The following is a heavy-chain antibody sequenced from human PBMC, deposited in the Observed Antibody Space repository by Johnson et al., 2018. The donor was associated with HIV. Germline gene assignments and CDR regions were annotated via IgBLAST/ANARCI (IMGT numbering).Heavy chain of an antibody. J-gene: IGHJ3*02. CDR1: GFTFDDYA. V-gene: IGHV3-9*01. CDR3: AKDKRRDGYNSDAFDI. D-gene: IGHD5-24*01. CDR2: ISWNSGSI. Sequence: VQLVESGGGLVQPGRSLRLSCAASGFTFDDYAMHWVRQAPGKGLEWVSGISWNSGSIGYADSVKGRFPISRDNAKNSLYLQMNSLRAEDTALYYCAKDKRRDGYNSDAFDIWGQGTMVTVSS.